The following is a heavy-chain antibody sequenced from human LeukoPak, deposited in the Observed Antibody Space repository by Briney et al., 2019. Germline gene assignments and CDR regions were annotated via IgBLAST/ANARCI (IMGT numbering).Heavy chain of an antibody. V-gene: IGHV4-39*01. CDR2: IYYTGRT. Sequence: PSETLSLTCTVSGGSISSTTYYWGWIRQPPGKGLEWIGSIYYTGRTYYNPSLKSRVTISVDTSKNQFSLKLSSVTAADTAVYYCARRDIDYAWFDPWGQGTLVTVSS. D-gene: IGHD5-12*01. CDR3: ARRDIDYAWFDP. J-gene: IGHJ5*02. CDR1: GGSISSTTYY.